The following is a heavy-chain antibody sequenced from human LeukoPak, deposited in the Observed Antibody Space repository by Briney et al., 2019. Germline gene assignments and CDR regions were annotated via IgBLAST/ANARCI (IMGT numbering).Heavy chain of an antibody. CDR2: IKEDGSEK. Sequence: TGGSLRLSCAASGFTLSSYWMSWVRQAPGKGLEWVANIKEDGSEKYYVDSVKGRFTISRANAKNSLYLHMNSLTAEDTAMYYCARDWVAGVPFDAFDIWGQGTMVSVSS. CDR1: GFTLSSYW. J-gene: IGHJ3*02. CDR3: ARDWVAGVPFDAFDI. V-gene: IGHV3-7*03. D-gene: IGHD3-10*01.